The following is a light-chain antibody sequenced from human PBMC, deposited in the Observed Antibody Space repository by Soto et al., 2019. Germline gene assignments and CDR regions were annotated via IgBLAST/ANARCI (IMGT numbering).Light chain of an antibody. J-gene: IGKJ4*01. Sequence: EIVMTQSPATLSVSPGERATLSCRASQTVNNNLAWCQQKPGQAPRLLIYGASARVTGIPARFSGSGSGTDFTLTISSLQSEDFAVYYCQQYNNWPLTFGGGTKVEIK. CDR1: QTVNNN. V-gene: IGKV3-15*01. CDR2: GAS. CDR3: QQYNNWPLT.